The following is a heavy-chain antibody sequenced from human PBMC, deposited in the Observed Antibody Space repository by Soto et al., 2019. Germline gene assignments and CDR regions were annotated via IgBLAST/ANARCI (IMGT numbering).Heavy chain of an antibody. J-gene: IGHJ4*02. D-gene: IGHD1-1*01. V-gene: IGHV4-30-4*01. CDR2: IYYSGST. CDR1: GGSISSGDYY. CDR3: ARSQGNDDPNFDY. Sequence: QVQLQESGPGLVKPSQTLSLTCTVSGGSISSGDYYWSWIRQPPGKGLEWIGYIYYSGSTYYNPSPKSRVNITVDTSKNQFSLKLSSVTAADTAVYYCARSQGNDDPNFDYWGQGTLVTVSS.